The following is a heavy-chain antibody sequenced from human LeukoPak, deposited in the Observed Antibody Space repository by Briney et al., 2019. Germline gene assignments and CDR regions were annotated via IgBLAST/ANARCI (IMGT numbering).Heavy chain of an antibody. V-gene: IGHV3-30-3*01. CDR2: TSYDGSNK. Sequence: GRSLRLPCAASGFTFSSCAMHWVRQAPGKGLEWVAVTSYDGSNKYYADSVKGRFTISRDSSRNTLYLEMNSLRAEDTAVYYCARSYLANRYYFDFWGQGTLVTVSS. J-gene: IGHJ4*02. D-gene: IGHD2-15*01. CDR1: GFTFSSCA. CDR3: ARSYLANRYYFDF.